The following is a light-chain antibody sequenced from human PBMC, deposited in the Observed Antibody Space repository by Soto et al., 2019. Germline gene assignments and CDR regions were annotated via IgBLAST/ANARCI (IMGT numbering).Light chain of an antibody. CDR1: QSISSW. V-gene: IGKV1-5*03. CDR2: KAS. CDR3: QQYNSYSPT. J-gene: IGKJ4*01. Sequence: DIQMTQSPSTLSASVGDRVTITCRASQSISSWLAWYQQKPGKAPKPLIYKASSLESGVPSRFSGSGSGTEFTLTISSLQPDDFATYYCQQYNSYSPTFGGGTKVDI.